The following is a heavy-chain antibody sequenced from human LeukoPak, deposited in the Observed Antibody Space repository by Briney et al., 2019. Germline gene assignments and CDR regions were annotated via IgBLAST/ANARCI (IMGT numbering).Heavy chain of an antibody. Sequence: ASVKVSCKASGYTFTSYYMHWVRQAPGQGLEWMGIINPNGGSTSYAQKFQGRVTMTRDTSISTAYMELSSLRSEDTAVYYCAAGHYDILTGYYKNWYFDLWGRGTLVTVSS. J-gene: IGHJ2*01. CDR2: INPNGGST. CDR3: AAGHYDILTGYYKNWYFDL. V-gene: IGHV1-46*01. CDR1: GYTFTSYY. D-gene: IGHD3-9*01.